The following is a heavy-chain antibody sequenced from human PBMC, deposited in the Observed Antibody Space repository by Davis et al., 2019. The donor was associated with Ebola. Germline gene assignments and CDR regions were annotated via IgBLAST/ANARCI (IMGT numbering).Heavy chain of an antibody. CDR2: IYYSGST. CDR1: GGSISSYY. D-gene: IGHD5-18*01. Sequence: SETLSLTCTVSGGSISSYYWSWIRQPPGKGLEWIGYIYYSGSTNYNPSLKSRVTISVDTYKNQFSLKLSSVTAADTAVYYCASIPRGYSYGFDYWGQGTLVTVSS. V-gene: IGHV4-59*01. J-gene: IGHJ4*02. CDR3: ASIPRGYSYGFDY.